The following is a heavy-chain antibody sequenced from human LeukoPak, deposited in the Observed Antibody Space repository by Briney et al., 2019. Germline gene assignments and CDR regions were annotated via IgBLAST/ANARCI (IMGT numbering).Heavy chain of an antibody. CDR2: ISSSGSTI. V-gene: IGHV3-48*03. CDR3: AELGITMIGGV. D-gene: IGHD3-10*02. Sequence: GGSLRLSCAASGFTFSSYEMHWVRQAPGNGLEWVSYISSSGSTIYYADSVKGRFTISRDNAKNSLYLQMNSLRAEDTAVYYCAELGITMIGGVWGKGTTVTISS. CDR1: GFTFSSYE. J-gene: IGHJ6*04.